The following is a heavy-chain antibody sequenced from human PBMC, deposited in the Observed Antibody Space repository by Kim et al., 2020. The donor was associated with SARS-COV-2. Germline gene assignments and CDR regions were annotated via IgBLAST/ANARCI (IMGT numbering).Heavy chain of an antibody. D-gene: IGHD2-21*02. CDR3: ARSYCGGDCSAFDI. V-gene: IGHV4-34*01. Sequence: NPSLKSRVTISVDTSKNQFSLKLSSVTAADTAVYYCARSYCGGDCSAFDIWGQGTMVTVSS. J-gene: IGHJ3*02.